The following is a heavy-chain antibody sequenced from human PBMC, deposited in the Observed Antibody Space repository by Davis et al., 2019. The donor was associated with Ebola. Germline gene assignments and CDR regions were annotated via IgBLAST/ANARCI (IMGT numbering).Heavy chain of an antibody. CDR1: GFTFSSYE. CDR3: ARAIGKYGDFDY. D-gene: IGHD1-26*01. Sequence: GESLKISCAASGFTFSSYEMNWVRQAPGKGLEWVANIKQDGSEKYYVDSVKGRFTISRDNAKNSLYLQMNSLRAEDTAVYYCARAIGKYGDFDYWGQGTLVTVSS. CDR2: IKQDGSEK. V-gene: IGHV3-7*01. J-gene: IGHJ4*02.